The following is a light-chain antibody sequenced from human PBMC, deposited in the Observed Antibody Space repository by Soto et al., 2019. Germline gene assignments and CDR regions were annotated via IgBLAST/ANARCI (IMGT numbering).Light chain of an antibody. CDR2: SAS. Sequence: DIQLTQSPASVSASVGDRVTITCRASQGINTWLAWYQQKPGKAPKLLIYSASTLQSGVPSRFSGSGSGTDFTLTISSLQPEDFATYYCQQDNGFPTFGQETRLEIK. V-gene: IGKV1-12*01. CDR3: QQDNGFPT. CDR1: QGINTW. J-gene: IGKJ5*01.